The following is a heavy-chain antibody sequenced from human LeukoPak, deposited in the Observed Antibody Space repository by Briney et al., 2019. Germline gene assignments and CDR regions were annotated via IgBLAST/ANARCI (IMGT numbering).Heavy chain of an antibody. Sequence: SVKVSCKASGGTFSSYAISWVRQAPGQGLEWMGGIIPIFGTANYAQKFQGRVTITADESTSTAYMELSSLRSEDTAVYYCASRHVGYSTSSEIDYWGQGTLVTVSS. J-gene: IGHJ4*02. CDR1: GGTFSSYA. D-gene: IGHD6-13*01. V-gene: IGHV1-69*01. CDR2: IIPIFGTA. CDR3: ASRHVGYSTSSEIDY.